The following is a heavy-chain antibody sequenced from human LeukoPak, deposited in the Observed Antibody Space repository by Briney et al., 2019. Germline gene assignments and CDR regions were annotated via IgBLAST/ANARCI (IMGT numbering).Heavy chain of an antibody. CDR1: GGTISSYY. V-gene: IGHV4-59*08. CDR2: IYYSGST. D-gene: IGHD6-13*01. CDR3: ARHRGNYCDC. J-gene: IGHJ4*02. Sequence: SETLSLTCTASGGTISSYYWSWIRQPPGKGLEWIGCIYYSGSTNHNPSLKSRVTISVDTDKNQFSLKLSSVTAADPAVYYCARHRGNYCDCWGQGTLVTVSS.